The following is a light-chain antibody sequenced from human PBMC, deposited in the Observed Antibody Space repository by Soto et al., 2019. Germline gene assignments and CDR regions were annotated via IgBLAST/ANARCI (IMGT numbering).Light chain of an antibody. CDR1: QSLVNSDGNTY. J-gene: IGKJ1*01. CDR2: KIS. V-gene: IGKV2-24*01. CDR3: MQATQFPWT. Sequence: IVMTQSPLFSPVILGQPASIPCRSSQSLVNSDGNTYLRWLQQRPGQPPRLLICKISNRFSGVPDRVSGSGAGTDFTLKISRVEAEDVGVYYCMQATQFPWTFGQGTKVEIK.